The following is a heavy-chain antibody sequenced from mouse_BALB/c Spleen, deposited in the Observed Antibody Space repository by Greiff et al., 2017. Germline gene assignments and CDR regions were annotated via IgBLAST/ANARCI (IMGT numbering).Heavy chain of an antibody. J-gene: IGHJ4*01. D-gene: IGHD2-4*01. V-gene: IGHV2-9*02. CDR3: ARDDYLLYYYAMDD. CDR2: IWAGGST. Sequence: VQGVESGPGLVAPSQSLSITCTVSGFSLTSYGVHWVRQPPGKGLEWLGVIWAGGSTNYNSALMSRLSISKDNSKSQVFLKMNSLQTDDTAMYYCARDDYLLYYYAMDDWGQGTSVTVSS. CDR1: GFSLTSYG.